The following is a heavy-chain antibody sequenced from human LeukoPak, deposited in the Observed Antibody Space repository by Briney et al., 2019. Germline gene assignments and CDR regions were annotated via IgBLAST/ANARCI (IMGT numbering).Heavy chain of an antibody. CDR2: MNPNNGNT. J-gene: IGHJ5*02. CDR1: GYTFTSYD. Sequence: ASVKVSCKASGYTFTSYDINWVRQVTGQGLEWMGWMNPNNGNTGYVQKFQGRVTMTRDTSIGKDYMELSSLRSEDTAVYYCTRDRVGVDGNGWETWGKGTLVTVSS. CDR3: TRDRVGVDGNGWET. V-gene: IGHV1-8*01. D-gene: IGHD6-19*01.